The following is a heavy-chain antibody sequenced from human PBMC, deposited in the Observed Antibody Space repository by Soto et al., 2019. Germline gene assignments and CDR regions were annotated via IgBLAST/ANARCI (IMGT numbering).Heavy chain of an antibody. CDR3: ARDPGPRGSPCDY. J-gene: IGHJ4*02. V-gene: IGHV1-18*01. D-gene: IGHD1-26*01. CDR2: VSGYNGNT. Sequence: QVQLVQSGAELKKPGASVKVSCKASGYPFISYGITWVRQAPGQGPEWMGWVSGYNGNTNYAQKFQGRLTVTTDTSTRTAYMELGSLTSDDTAVYYCARDPGPRGSPCDYWGQGALVTVSS. CDR1: GYPFISYG.